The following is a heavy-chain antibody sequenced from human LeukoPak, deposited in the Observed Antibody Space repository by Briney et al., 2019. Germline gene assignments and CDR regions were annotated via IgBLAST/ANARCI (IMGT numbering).Heavy chain of an antibody. CDR3: ARVGTVTAKKQRGYNWFDP. CDR2: FDPEDGET. J-gene: IGHJ5*02. Sequence: ASVKVSCKVSGYTLTELSMHWVRQAPGEGLEWMGGFDPEDGETIYAQKFQGRVTMTEDTSTDTAYMELSSLRSEDTAVYYCARVGTVTAKKQRGYNWFDPWGQGTLVTVSS. V-gene: IGHV1-24*01. CDR1: GYTLTELS. D-gene: IGHD4-11*01.